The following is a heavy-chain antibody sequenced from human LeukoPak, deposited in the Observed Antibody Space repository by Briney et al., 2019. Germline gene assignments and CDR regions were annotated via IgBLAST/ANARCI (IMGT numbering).Heavy chain of an antibody. Sequence: PGGSLRLSCAASGFTFSDYYMSWIRQAPGKGLEWVSYISSSGSTIYYADSVKGRFTISRDNAKNSLHLQMNSLRAEDTAVYYCARDLIHYYYAIDYWGQGTLVTVSS. D-gene: IGHD3-22*01. V-gene: IGHV3-11*01. CDR1: GFTFSDYY. J-gene: IGHJ4*02. CDR2: ISSSGSTI. CDR3: ARDLIHYYYAIDY.